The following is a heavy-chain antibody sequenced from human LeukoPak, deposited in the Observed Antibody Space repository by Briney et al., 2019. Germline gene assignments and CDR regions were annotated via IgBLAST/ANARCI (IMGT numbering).Heavy chain of an antibody. CDR3: AKGGLTTPLHY. D-gene: IGHD1-14*01. J-gene: IGHJ4*02. V-gene: IGHV3-23*01. CDR1: AFPFSTYV. CDR2: ISGDGART. Sequence: GGSLRLSRAASAFPFSTYVMSWVRQAPGGGLEWISSISGDGARTYYTNSVKGRFTIFRDNPKNTLFLQVNSLRVEDTAVYYCAKGGLTTPLHYWGQGTLVTVSS.